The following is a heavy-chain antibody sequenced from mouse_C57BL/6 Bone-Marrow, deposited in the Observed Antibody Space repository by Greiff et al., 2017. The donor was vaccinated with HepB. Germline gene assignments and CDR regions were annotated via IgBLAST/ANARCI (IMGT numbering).Heavy chain of an antibody. CDR3: AISGGTVLATDWYFDV. J-gene: IGHJ1*03. CDR1: GYTFTSYG. CDR2: IYPRSGNT. D-gene: IGHD1-1*01. Sequence: QVQLKESGAELARPGASVKLSCKASGYTFTSYGISWVKQRTGQGLEWIGEIYPRSGNTYYNEKFKGKATLTADKSSSTAYMELRSLTSEDSAVYFCAISGGTVLATDWYFDVWGTGTTVTVSS. V-gene: IGHV1-81*01.